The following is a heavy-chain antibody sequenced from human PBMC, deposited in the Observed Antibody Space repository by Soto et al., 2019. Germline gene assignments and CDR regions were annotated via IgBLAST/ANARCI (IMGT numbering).Heavy chain of an antibody. J-gene: IGHJ4*02. CDR1: GFTFSSYW. V-gene: IGHV3-74*01. CDR3: ARDRGSGSPGTGFDY. Sequence: PGGSLRLSCAASGFTFSSYWMHWVRQAPGKGLVWVSRINSDGSSTSYADSVKGRFTISRDNAKNTLYLQMNSLRAEDTAVYYCARDRGSGSPGTGFDYWGQGTLVTVSS. D-gene: IGHD1-26*01. CDR2: INSDGSST.